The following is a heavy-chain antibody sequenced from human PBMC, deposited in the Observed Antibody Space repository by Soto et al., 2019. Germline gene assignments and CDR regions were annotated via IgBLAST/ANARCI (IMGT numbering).Heavy chain of an antibody. J-gene: IGHJ5*02. D-gene: IGHD6-13*01. Sequence: PSETLSLTCTVSGGSISSGGYYWSWIRQNPGKGLEWIGYIYYSGSTYYNPSLKSRVTISVDTSKNQFSLKLSSVTAADTAVYYCAREWTSIAAAGPTYNWFDPWGQGTLVTVSS. CDR3: AREWTSIAAAGPTYNWFDP. CDR2: IYYSGST. V-gene: IGHV4-31*03. CDR1: GGSISSGGYY.